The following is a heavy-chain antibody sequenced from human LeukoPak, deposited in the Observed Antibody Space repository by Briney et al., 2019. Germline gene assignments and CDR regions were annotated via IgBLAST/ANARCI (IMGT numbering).Heavy chain of an antibody. CDR3: ARGAITIFGVVIGSRFDP. Sequence: PSETLSLTCAVYGGSFSGYYWSWIRQPPGKGLEWIGEINHSGSTNYNPSLKSRVTISVDTSKNQFSLKLSSVTAADTAVYYCARGAITIFGVVIGSRFDPWGQGTLVTVSS. J-gene: IGHJ5*02. CDR2: INHSGST. V-gene: IGHV4-34*01. CDR1: GGSFSGYY. D-gene: IGHD3-3*01.